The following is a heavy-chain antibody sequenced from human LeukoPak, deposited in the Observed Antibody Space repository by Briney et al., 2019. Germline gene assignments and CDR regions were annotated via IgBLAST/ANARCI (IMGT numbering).Heavy chain of an antibody. Sequence: VASVTVSFTASGYTFTGYYMHWVRQAPGQGLEWMGWMNPNSGNTGYAQKFQGRVTITRNTSISTAYMELSSLRSEDTAVYYCARGNRRNWFDPWGQGTLVTVSS. V-gene: IGHV1-8*03. D-gene: IGHD2/OR15-2a*01. CDR2: MNPNSGNT. CDR1: GYTFTGYY. J-gene: IGHJ5*02. CDR3: ARGNRRNWFDP.